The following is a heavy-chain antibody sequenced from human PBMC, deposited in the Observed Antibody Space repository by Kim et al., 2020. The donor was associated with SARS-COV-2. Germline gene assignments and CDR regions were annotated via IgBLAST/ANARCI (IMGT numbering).Heavy chain of an antibody. J-gene: IGHJ4*02. CDR2: INPSGGST. D-gene: IGHD3-22*01. CDR1: GYTFTSYY. Sequence: ASVKVSCKASGYTFTSYYMHWVRQAPGQGLEWMGIINPSGGSTSYAQKFQGRVTTTRDTSTSTVYMELSSMRSEDTAVYYCARIWGWYYYDSSGYDYWGQGTLVTVSS. CDR3: ARIWGWYYYDSSGYDY. V-gene: IGHV1-46*01.